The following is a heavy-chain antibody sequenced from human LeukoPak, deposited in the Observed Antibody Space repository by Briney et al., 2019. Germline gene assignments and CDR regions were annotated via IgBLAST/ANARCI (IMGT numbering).Heavy chain of an antibody. Sequence: GASVKVSSKASGYTLTIYDIYWVRQATGQGLEWMGWMNPNSGNTGYAQKFQGRVTMTRNTSISTAYMELSSLRSEDTAVYYCARNPRGYGGYANPTWFDPWGQGTLVTVSS. CDR1: GYTLTIYD. D-gene: IGHD5-12*01. J-gene: IGHJ5*02. V-gene: IGHV1-8*01. CDR3: ARNPRGYGGYANPTWFDP. CDR2: MNPNSGNT.